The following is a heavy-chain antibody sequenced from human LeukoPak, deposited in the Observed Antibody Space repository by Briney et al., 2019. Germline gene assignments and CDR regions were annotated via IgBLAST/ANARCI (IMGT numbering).Heavy chain of an antibody. CDR1: GFTFSSYA. CDR3: AKDGGGDVFDY. V-gene: IGHV3-43*02. D-gene: IGHD3-16*01. J-gene: IGHJ4*02. CDR2: ISWDGGST. Sequence: GGSLRLSCAASGFTFSSYAMSWVRQAPGKGLEWVSLISWDGGSTYYADSVKGRFTISRDNSKNSLYLQMNSLRTEDTALYFWAKDGGGDVFDYWGQGTLVTVSS.